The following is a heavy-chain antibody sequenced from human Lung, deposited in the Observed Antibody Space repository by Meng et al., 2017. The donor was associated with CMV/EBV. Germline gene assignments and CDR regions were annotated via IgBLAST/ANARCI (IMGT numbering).Heavy chain of an antibody. CDR2: ISGNSGFI. J-gene: IGHJ6*02. CDR3: VKGGGEKVTFDAMDV. Sequence: GGSXRLXCAASGFTFDDFAMHWVRQSPGEGLEWVSGISGNSGFIGYADPVKGRFTISRDNARKTLSLEINPLRVEDTALYYCVKGGGEKVTFDAMDVWGQGTXVTVSS. D-gene: IGHD2-21*02. CDR1: GFTFDDFA. V-gene: IGHV3-9*01.